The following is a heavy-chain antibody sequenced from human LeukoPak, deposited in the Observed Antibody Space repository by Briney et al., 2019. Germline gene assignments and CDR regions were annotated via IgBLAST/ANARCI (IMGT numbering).Heavy chain of an antibody. D-gene: IGHD3-22*01. V-gene: IGHV3-48*04. CDR1: GFTFSSYA. CDR3: AREDYDSSGYYYGPHLDY. J-gene: IGHJ4*02. Sequence: GGSLRLSCAASGFTFSSYAMSWVRQAPGKGLEWVSYISSSSSTIYYADSVKGRFTISRDNAKNSLYLQMNSLRAEDTAVYYCAREDYDSSGYYYGPHLDYWGQGTLVTVSS. CDR2: ISSSSSTI.